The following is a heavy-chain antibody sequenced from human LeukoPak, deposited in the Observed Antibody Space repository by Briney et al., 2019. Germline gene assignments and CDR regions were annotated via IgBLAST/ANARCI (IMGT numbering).Heavy chain of an antibody. CDR2: IYYSGST. D-gene: IGHD3-10*01. V-gene: IGHV4-59*01. CDR1: GGSISSYY. CDR3: ARGEYYFDY. Sequence: PSETLSLTCTVSGGSISSYYWSRIRQPPGKGLEWIGYIYYSGSTNYNPSLKSRVTISVDTSKNQFSLKLSSVTAADTAVYYCARGEYYFDYWGQGTLVTVSS. J-gene: IGHJ4*02.